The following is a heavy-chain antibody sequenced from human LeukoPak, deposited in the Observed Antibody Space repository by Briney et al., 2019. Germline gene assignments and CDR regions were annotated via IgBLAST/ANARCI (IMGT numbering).Heavy chain of an antibody. V-gene: IGHV3-23*01. D-gene: IGHD3-10*01. J-gene: IGHJ5*02. Sequence: GGSLRLSCAASGFTFSSYAMSWVRQAPGKGLEWVSAISGSGGSTYYADSVKGRFTISRDNSKNTLYLQMNSLRAEDTAVYYCAKIIRDYYGSPSRFDPWGQGTLVTVSS. CDR1: GFTFSSYA. CDR3: AKIIRDYYGSPSRFDP. CDR2: ISGSGGST.